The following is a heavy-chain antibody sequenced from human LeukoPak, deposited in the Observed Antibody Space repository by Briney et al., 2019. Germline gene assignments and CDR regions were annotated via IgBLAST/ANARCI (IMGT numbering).Heavy chain of an antibody. V-gene: IGHV3-21*01. Sequence: PGGSLRLSCTASGFTFSSYSMNWVRQAPGKGLEWVSSISSRSNNIYYTDSVKGRFTISRDNAKNSLYLQMNSLRAEDTAVYFCGRAEHNNYGGDYFDSWGQGSLVTVSS. D-gene: IGHD4-11*01. CDR1: GFTFSSYS. J-gene: IGHJ4*02. CDR2: ISSRSNNI. CDR3: GRAEHNNYGGDYFDS.